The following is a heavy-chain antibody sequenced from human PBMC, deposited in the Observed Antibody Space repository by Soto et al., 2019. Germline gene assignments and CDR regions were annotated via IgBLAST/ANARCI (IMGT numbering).Heavy chain of an antibody. Sequence: EVHLVESGGGPVKPWGSLRISCAESGFTFSGAWMSWVRQAPGKGLEWIGRIKSKFDGGRIDYAASVKGRFSISRDDSANTLFLQMNSLKTADAGVYFCTTSVTGTPRAIDYWGQGPLVTVSS. D-gene: IGHD1-7*01. J-gene: IGHJ4*02. CDR3: TTSVTGTPRAIDY. V-gene: IGHV3-15*01. CDR2: IKSKFDGGRI. CDR1: GFTFSGAW.